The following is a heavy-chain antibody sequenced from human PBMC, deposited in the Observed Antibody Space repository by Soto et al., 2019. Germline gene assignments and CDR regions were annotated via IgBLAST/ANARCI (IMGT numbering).Heavy chain of an antibody. CDR3: AGDRPQWLAAGLDY. CDR1: GFTFSYYI. D-gene: IGHD6-19*01. J-gene: IGHJ4*02. V-gene: IGHV3-48*01. CDR2: ISSSSSTI. Sequence: GGSMTLSCASSGFTFSYYIMNLVRQAQGKGLEWVSYISSSSSTIYYADSVKGRFTISRDNAKNSLYLQMNSLRAEDTAVYYCAGDRPQWLAAGLDYWGQGTLVTVSS.